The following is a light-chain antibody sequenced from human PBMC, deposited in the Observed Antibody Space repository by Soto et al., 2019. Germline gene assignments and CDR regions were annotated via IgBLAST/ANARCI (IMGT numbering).Light chain of an antibody. J-gene: IGKJ3*01. CDR2: AAS. CDR3: QQSYDLQFT. Sequence: DIQITQSPSSLSASVGDRGTISCRASHNINSYLNWYQQKAGRAHNLLISAASSLQSGVPSRFSGSGSGTDFTLTIGSMKPEDFATYYCQQSYDLQFTFGSGTKVDIK. CDR1: HNINSY. V-gene: IGKV1-39*01.